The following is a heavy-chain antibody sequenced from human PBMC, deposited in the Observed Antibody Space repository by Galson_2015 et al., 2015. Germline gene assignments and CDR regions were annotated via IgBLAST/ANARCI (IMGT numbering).Heavy chain of an antibody. Sequence: SLRLSCATSGFTVSSNFMSWVRQAPGKGLEWVSVIYSDGSSFYADSVKGRFTISRDNSKNTLYLQMNSLRAEDAAIYYCASDTVSTSSPAFDYWGQGTLVTVSS. V-gene: IGHV3-53*01. CDR3: ASDTVSTSSPAFDY. J-gene: IGHJ4*02. CDR1: GFTVSSNF. CDR2: IYSDGSS. D-gene: IGHD4-17*01.